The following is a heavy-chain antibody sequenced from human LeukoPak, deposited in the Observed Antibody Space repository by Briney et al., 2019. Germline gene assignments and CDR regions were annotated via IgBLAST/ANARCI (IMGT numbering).Heavy chain of an antibody. J-gene: IGHJ3*02. V-gene: IGHV3-23*01. CDR3: ARPLVVVITGYNAFDI. Sequence: PGGSLRLSCAASGFTFRIYAMSWVRQAPGKGLEWVSAFSGSGGSTYYADSVKGRFTISRDNSKNTLYLQMNSLRAEDTAVYYCARPLVVVITGYNAFDIWGQGTMVTVSS. D-gene: IGHD3-22*01. CDR1: GFTFRIYA. CDR2: FSGSGGST.